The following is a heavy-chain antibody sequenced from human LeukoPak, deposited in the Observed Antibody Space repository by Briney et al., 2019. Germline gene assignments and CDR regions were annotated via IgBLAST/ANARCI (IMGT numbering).Heavy chain of an antibody. V-gene: IGHV4-61*02. D-gene: IGHD5-18*01. Sequence: SETLSLTCTVSGVSISSGSYYWSWIRQPAGKGLEWIGRIYTSGSTNYNPSLKNRVTISVDTSKNQFSLKLSSVTAADTAVYYCARIERIQLWLRGAFDIWGQGTMVTVSS. CDR2: IYTSGST. CDR3: ARIERIQLWLRGAFDI. CDR1: GVSISSGSYY. J-gene: IGHJ3*02.